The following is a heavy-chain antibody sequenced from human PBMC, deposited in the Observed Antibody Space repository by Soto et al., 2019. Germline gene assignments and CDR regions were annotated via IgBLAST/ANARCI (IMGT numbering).Heavy chain of an antibody. V-gene: IGHV1-69*01. CDR2: IIPIFGTA. J-gene: IGHJ6*02. CDR1: GGTFSSYA. Sequence: QVQLVQSGAEVKKPGSSVKVSCKASGGTFSSYAISWVRQAPGQGLEWMGGIIPIFGTANYAQKFQGRVTITADESTSTAYMELSSLRSEDTAVYYCARARDIVVVAAAYYYYGMDVWGQGTTVTVSS. D-gene: IGHD2-2*01. CDR3: ARARDIVVVAAAYYYYGMDV.